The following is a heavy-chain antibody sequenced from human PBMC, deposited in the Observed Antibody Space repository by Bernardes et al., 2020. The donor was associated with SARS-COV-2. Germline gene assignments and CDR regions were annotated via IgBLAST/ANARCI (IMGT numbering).Heavy chain of an antibody. D-gene: IGHD2-2*01. CDR2: IKQDGSEK. J-gene: IGHJ4*02. CDR1: GFTFSSYW. CDR3: ARENLCSTSCYFWDY. Sequence: GGSLRLSCAASGFTFSSYWMSWVRQAPGKGLEWVANIKQDGSEKYYVDSVKGRFTISRDNAKNSLYLQMNSLRAEDTAVYYCARENLCSTSCYFWDYWGQGTLVTVSS. V-gene: IGHV3-7*01.